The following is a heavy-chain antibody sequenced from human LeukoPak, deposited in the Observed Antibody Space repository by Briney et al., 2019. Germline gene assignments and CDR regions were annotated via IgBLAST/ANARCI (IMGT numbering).Heavy chain of an antibody. CDR3: VKDHRAGSGTLVFDS. CDR1: GFNFDDFT. J-gene: IGHJ4*02. CDR2: INWDGTAT. D-gene: IGHD6-19*01. V-gene: IGHV3-43*01. Sequence: PGGSLRLSCAASGFNFDDFTLHWVRQVPGKGLEWVSLINWDGTATSYADSVKGRFTISRDNSQNSLYLQITSLRNEDTALYYCVKDHRAGSGTLVFDSWGQGTLVTVSS.